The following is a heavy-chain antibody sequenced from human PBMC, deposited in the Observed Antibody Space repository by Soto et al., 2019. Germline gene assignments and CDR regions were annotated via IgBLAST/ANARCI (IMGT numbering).Heavy chain of an antibody. CDR3: ASDEGEYYYDSSGHTPGFEY. D-gene: IGHD3-22*01. J-gene: IGHJ4*02. CDR1: GYTFTSYG. V-gene: IGHV1-18*04. Sequence: ASVKVSCKASGYTFTSYGISWVRQAPLQVLEWMVCISAYNGNTNYAQKLQGRVTMTTDTYTSTAYMELMSLRSDDTAVYYCASDEGEYYYDSSGHTPGFEYWGKGTRVTVSS. CDR2: ISAYNGNT.